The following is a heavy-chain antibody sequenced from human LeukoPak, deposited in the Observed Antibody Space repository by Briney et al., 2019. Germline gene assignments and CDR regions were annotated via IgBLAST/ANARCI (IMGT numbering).Heavy chain of an antibody. J-gene: IGHJ4*02. D-gene: IGHD3-10*01. CDR2: MNPNSGNT. Sequence: ASVKVSCRASGYTFTSYDINWVRQATGQGLEWMGWMNPNSGNTGYAQKFQGRVTMTRNTSISTAYKELSSLRSEDTAVYYCARPTTMVRGAPLGYWGQGTLVTVSS. V-gene: IGHV1-8*01. CDR1: GYTFTSYD. CDR3: ARPTTMVRGAPLGY.